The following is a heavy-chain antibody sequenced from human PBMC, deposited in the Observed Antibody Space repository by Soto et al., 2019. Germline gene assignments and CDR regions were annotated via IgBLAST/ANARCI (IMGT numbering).Heavy chain of an antibody. J-gene: IGHJ1*01. V-gene: IGHV3-53*01. CDR3: AREGDYGDYGYFQH. Sequence: EVQLVESGGGLIQPGGSLRLSCAASGFTVSSNYMSWVRQAPGKGLEWVSVIYSGGSTYYADSVRGRFTISRDNSKNTLYLQMNSLKLEDTAVYYCAREGDYGDYGYFQHWGQGTLVTVSP. D-gene: IGHD4-17*01. CDR2: IYSGGST. CDR1: GFTVSSNY.